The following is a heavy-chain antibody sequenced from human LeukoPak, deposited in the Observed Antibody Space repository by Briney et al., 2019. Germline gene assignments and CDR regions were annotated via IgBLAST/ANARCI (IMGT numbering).Heavy chain of an antibody. V-gene: IGHV1-18*01. J-gene: IGHJ2*01. CDR2: IGAYNGNT. CDR3: ARDRGSGWYVYFDL. Sequence: ASVKVSCKASGYTITSYGISWVRQAPGQGLEWMGWIGAYNGNTNYAQKLQGRVTMTTDTSTSTAYMELRSLRSDDTAVYCCARDRGSGWYVYFDLWGRGTLVTVSS. D-gene: IGHD6-19*01. CDR1: GYTITSYG.